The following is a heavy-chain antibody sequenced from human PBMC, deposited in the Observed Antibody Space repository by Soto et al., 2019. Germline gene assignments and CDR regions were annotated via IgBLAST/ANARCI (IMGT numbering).Heavy chain of an antibody. CDR1: GGSFSGYY. D-gene: IGHD4-17*01. V-gene: IGHV4-34*01. CDR2: INHSGST. Sequence: SETLSLTCAVYGGSFSGYYWSWIRQPPGKGLEWIGEINHSGSTNYNPSLKSRVTISVDTSKNQFSLKLSSVTAADTAVYYCARDPPFILYGDYVAAFDIWGQGTMVTVSS. J-gene: IGHJ3*02. CDR3: ARDPPFILYGDYVAAFDI.